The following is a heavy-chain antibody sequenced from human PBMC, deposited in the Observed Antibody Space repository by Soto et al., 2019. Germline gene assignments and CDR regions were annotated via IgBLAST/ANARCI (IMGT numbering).Heavy chain of an antibody. CDR1: GFTFSAYS. CDR3: ESPRAVTSGWDR. J-gene: IGHJ5*02. D-gene: IGHD4-17*01. V-gene: IGHV3-21*01. Sequence: GGSLRLSCVASGFTFSAYSMSWVRQAPGQGLEWVSSITSSSTYIYYTRSVEGRFTISRDTAKNSLYLEMNRLRVEDTAVYYCESPRAVTSGWDRWGQGTLVTVSS. CDR2: ITSSSTYI.